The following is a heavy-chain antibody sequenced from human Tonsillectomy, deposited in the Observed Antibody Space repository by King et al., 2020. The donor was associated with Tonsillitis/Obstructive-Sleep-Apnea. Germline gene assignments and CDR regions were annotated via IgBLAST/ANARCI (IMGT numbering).Heavy chain of an antibody. CDR1: GFTFSSYA. CDR2: ISGSGGRT. CDR3: AKDRYEHYDFWSGTTDY. D-gene: IGHD3-3*01. J-gene: IGHJ4*02. Sequence: VQLVESGGGLVQPGGSLRLSCAASGFTFSSYAMSWVRQAPGKGLEWVAAISGSGGRTYYADSVKGRFTISRDNSKNTLCLQMNSLRAEDTAVYYSAKDRYEHYDFWSGTTDYWGQGTLVTVSS. V-gene: IGHV3-23*04.